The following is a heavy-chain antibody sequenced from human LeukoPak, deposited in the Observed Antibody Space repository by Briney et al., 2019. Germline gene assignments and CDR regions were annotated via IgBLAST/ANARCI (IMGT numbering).Heavy chain of an antibody. D-gene: IGHD3-22*01. J-gene: IGHJ4*02. CDR3: ARTLYYYDNSGYYHSNFDY. Sequence: GGSLRLSCAASGFTFSSYAMHWVRQAPGKGLEWVAVISYDGSNKYYADSVKGRLTISRDNSKNTLYLQMNSLRAEDTAVYYCARTLYYYDNSGYYHSNFDYWGQGTLVTVSS. CDR2: ISYDGSNK. CDR1: GFTFSSYA. V-gene: IGHV3-30-3*01.